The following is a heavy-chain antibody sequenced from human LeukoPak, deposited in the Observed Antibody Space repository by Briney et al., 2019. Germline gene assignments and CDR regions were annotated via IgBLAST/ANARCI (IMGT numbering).Heavy chain of an antibody. CDR2: IYYSGST. J-gene: IGHJ5*02. V-gene: IGHV4-59*01. CDR1: GGSISSYY. CDR3: AREKTSYNWNDGVDWFDP. Sequence: SETLSLTCTVSGGSISSYYWSWIRQPPGKGLEWIGYIYYSGSTNYNPSLKSRVTISVDTSKNQFSLKLSSVTAADTAVYYCAREKTSYNWNDGVDWFDPWGQGTLVTVSS. D-gene: IGHD1-1*01.